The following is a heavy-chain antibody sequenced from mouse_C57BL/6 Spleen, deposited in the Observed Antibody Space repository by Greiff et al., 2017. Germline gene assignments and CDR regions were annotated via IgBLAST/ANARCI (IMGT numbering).Heavy chain of an antibody. CDR2: IDPSDSET. D-gene: IGHD3-1*01. CDR1: GYTFTSYW. J-gene: IGHJ4*01. V-gene: IGHV1-52*01. CDR3: ARRAHYYAMDY. Sequence: QVQLKQSGAELVRPGSSVKLSCKASGYTFTSYWMHWVKQRPIQGLEWIGNIDPSDSETHYNQKFKDKATLTVDKSSSTAYMQLSSLTSEDSAVDYCARRAHYYAMDYWGQGTSVTVSS.